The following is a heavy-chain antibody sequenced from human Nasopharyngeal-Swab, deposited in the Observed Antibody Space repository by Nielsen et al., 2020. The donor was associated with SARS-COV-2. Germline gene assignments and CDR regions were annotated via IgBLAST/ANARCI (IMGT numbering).Heavy chain of an antibody. D-gene: IGHD5-12*01. J-gene: IGHJ4*02. CDR2: ISGSGGST. CDR3: AKEGSGYDIYFDY. Sequence: VRQAPGKGLEWVSAISGSGGSTYYADSVKGRFTISRDNSKNTLYLQMNSLRAEDTAVYYCAKEGSGYDIYFDYWGQGTLVTVS. V-gene: IGHV3-23*01.